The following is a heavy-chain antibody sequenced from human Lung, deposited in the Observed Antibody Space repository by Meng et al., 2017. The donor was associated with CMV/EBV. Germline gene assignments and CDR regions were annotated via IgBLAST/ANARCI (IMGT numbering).Heavy chain of an antibody. CDR2: ISSSSPI. CDR3: ARVSRRGTAASYAMDV. D-gene: IGHD6-13*01. J-gene: IGHJ6*02. Sequence: GESXKISXVASGFTFSGYEMNWVRQAPGKGLEWVSYISSSSPIYYVDSVKGRFTVSRDNAKNSLYLQMNSLRAEDTAVYYCARVSRRGTAASYAMDVWGQGTTVTVSS. CDR1: GFTFSGYE. V-gene: IGHV3-48*03.